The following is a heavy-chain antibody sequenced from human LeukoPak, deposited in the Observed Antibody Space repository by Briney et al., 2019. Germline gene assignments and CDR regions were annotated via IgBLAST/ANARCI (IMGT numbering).Heavy chain of an antibody. V-gene: IGHV4-31*03. CDR1: GGAISSGGYY. Sequence: SETLSLTCTVSGGAISSGGYYWSWIRQHPGKGLDWIGYIYYTGTTYYHPSLKSRVTISLDTSKNQFSLRLNSVTAADAAVYFCARSGDAYSLDYWGQGSLVTVSS. CDR2: IYYTGTT. CDR3: ARSGDAYSLDY. D-gene: IGHD5-24*01. J-gene: IGHJ4*02.